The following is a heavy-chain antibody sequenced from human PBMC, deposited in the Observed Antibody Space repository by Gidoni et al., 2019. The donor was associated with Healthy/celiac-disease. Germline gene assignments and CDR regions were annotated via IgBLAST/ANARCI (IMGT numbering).Heavy chain of an antibody. CDR1: GGSISSSSYY. Sequence: QLQLQESGPGLVKPSETLSLTCTVSGGSISSSSYYWGWIRQPPGKGLEWIGSIYYSGSTYYNPSLKSRVTISVDTSKNQFSLKLSSVTAADTAVYYCARLVSYCSSTSCYSGNWFDPWGQGTLVTVSS. CDR2: IYYSGST. D-gene: IGHD2-2*02. CDR3: ARLVSYCSSTSCYSGNWFDP. J-gene: IGHJ5*02. V-gene: IGHV4-39*01.